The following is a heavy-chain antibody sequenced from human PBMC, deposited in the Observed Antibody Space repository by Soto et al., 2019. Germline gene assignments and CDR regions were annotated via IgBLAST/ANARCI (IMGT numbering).Heavy chain of an antibody. D-gene: IGHD3-10*01. CDR3: ARDRWFRGGDYYYGMDV. Sequence: PGGSLRLSCAASGFTFSSYAMHWVRQAPGKGLEWVAVISYDGSNKYYADSVRGRFTISRDNSKNTLYLQMNSLRAEDTAVYYCARDRWFRGGDYYYGMDVWGQGTTVIVSS. J-gene: IGHJ6*02. V-gene: IGHV3-30-3*01. CDR2: ISYDGSNK. CDR1: GFTFSSYA.